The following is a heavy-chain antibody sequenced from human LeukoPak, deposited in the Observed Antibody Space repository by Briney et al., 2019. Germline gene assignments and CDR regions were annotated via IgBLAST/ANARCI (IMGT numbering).Heavy chain of an antibody. CDR3: AGSGVGVYDY. D-gene: IGHD6-19*01. CDR1: GFTFDDYA. Sequence: GGSLRLSCAASGFTFDDYAMHWVRQAPGKGLEWVSGISWNSGSIGYADSVKGRFTISRDNAKNSLYLQMNSLRAEDTALYYCAGSGVGVYDYWGQGTLVTVSS. J-gene: IGHJ4*02. CDR2: ISWNSGSI. V-gene: IGHV3-9*01.